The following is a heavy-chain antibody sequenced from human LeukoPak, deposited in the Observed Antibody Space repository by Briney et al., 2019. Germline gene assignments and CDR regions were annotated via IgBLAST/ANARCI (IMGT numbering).Heavy chain of an antibody. D-gene: IGHD3-3*02. Sequence: ASVKVSCKASGGTFSSYAISWVRQAPGQGLEWMGGIIPIFGTANYAQKFQGRVTITADESTSTAYMELSSLRSEDTAVYYCARDLRILGFLEWLYPGAFDIWGQGTMVTVSS. J-gene: IGHJ3*02. CDR3: ARDLRILGFLEWLYPGAFDI. V-gene: IGHV1-69*01. CDR2: IIPIFGTA. CDR1: GGTFSSYA.